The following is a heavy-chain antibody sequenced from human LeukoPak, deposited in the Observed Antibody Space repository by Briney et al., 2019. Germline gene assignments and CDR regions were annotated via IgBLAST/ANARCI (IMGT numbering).Heavy chain of an antibody. V-gene: IGHV3-11*04. J-gene: IGHJ4*02. CDR1: GFTFSDYY. Sequence: GGSLRLSCAASGFTFSDYYINWIRQAPGKGLEWVSYISSSGTTIYYADSVKGRFTISRDNAKNSLYLQMNSPRAEDTAVYYCARGINYSPRIFDYWGQGTLVTVSS. D-gene: IGHD6-13*01. CDR3: ARGINYSPRIFDY. CDR2: ISSSGTTI.